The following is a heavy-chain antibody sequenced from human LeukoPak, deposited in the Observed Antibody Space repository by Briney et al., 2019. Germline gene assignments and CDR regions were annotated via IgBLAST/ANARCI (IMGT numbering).Heavy chain of an antibody. V-gene: IGHV1-46*01. J-gene: IGHJ4*02. Sequence: ASVKVSCKASGYTFTGYYMHWVRQAPGQGLEWMGIINPSGGSTSYAQKFQGRVTMTRDTSTSTVYMELSSLRSEDTAVYYCAVTGFTYGSGSYYNIDYWGQGTLVTVSS. CDR2: INPSGGST. CDR3: AVTGFTYGSGSYYNIDY. D-gene: IGHD3-10*01. CDR1: GYTFTGYY.